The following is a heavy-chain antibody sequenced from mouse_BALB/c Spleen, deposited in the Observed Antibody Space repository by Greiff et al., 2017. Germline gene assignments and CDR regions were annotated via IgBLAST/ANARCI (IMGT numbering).Heavy chain of an antibody. CDR2: NYPGNVNT. J-gene: IGHJ3*01. CDR1: GYTFTSYY. Sequence: QVQLQQSGPELVKPGASVRISCKASGYTFTSYYIHWVKQRPGQGLEWIGWNYPGNVNTKYNEKFKGKATLTADKSSSTAYMQLSSLTSEDSAVYFCARGNYALAYWGQGTLVTVSA. V-gene: IGHV1S56*01. D-gene: IGHD1-1*02. CDR3: ARGNYALAY.